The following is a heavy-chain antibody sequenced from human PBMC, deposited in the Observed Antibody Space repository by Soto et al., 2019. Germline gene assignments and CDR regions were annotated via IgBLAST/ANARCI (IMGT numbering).Heavy chain of an antibody. V-gene: IGHV4-30-2*01. D-gene: IGHD3-10*01. J-gene: IGHJ4*02. Sequence: QLQLQESGSGLVKPSQTLSLACAVSGGSVSGGGYSWSWIRQPPGKGLEWIGYISHSGSTYYNPSLKSRVTISVDRSKNQFSLKLSSVTAADTAMYYCASGFHVPHYWGQGTLVTVSS. CDR3: ASGFHVPHY. CDR2: ISHSGST. CDR1: GGSVSGGGYS.